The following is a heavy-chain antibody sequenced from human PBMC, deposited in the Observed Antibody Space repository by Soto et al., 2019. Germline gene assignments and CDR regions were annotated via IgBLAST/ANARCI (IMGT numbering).Heavy chain of an antibody. CDR1: GFTFSSYW. CDR2: INSDGSST. CDR3: ARDLGGGIAVAGTEWYFDL. D-gene: IGHD6-19*01. Sequence: EVQLVESGGGLVQPGGSLRLSCAASGFTFSSYWMQWVRQAPGKGLVWVSRINSDGSSTSYADSVKGRFTISRDNAKNTLYLQMNSLRAEDTAVYYCARDLGGGIAVAGTEWYFDLWGRGTLVTVSS. J-gene: IGHJ2*01. V-gene: IGHV3-74*01.